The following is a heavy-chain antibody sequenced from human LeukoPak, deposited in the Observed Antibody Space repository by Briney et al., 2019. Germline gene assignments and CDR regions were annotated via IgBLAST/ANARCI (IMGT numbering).Heavy chain of an antibody. CDR1: GYSISSGYY. D-gene: IGHD5-12*01. J-gene: IGHJ4*02. CDR2: IRQSGTT. CDR3: AREVRSGYFYFDY. Sequence: SETLSLTCTVSGYSISSGYYWGWIRPPPGKGPEWIGSIRQSGTTYHNPSLRSRVTISVDTSKNQFSLKLTSVTAADTAMYSCAREVRSGYFYFDYWGQGTLVTVSS. V-gene: IGHV4-38-2*02.